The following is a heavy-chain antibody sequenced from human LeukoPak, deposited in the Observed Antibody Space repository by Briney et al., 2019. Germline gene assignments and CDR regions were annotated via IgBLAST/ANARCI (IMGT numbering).Heavy chain of an antibody. Sequence: GGSLRLSCAASGFTFSSYSMNWVRQAPGKGLEWVSYISSSGSTIYYADSVKGRFTISRDNSKNTLYLQMNSLRAEDTAVYYCAKDRTGDTYFDYWGQGTLVTVSS. CDR2: ISSSGSTI. V-gene: IGHV3-48*01. J-gene: IGHJ4*02. D-gene: IGHD7-27*01. CDR1: GFTFSSYS. CDR3: AKDRTGDTYFDY.